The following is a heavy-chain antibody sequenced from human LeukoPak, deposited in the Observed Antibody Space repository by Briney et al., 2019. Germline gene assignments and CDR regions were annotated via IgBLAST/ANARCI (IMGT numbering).Heavy chain of an antibody. CDR3: ARSSDTHDIDY. Sequence: GASLKISCKGSGYSFTSYWIGWVRQLPGKGLEWMGIIYPGDSDTRYSPSFQGQVTISADKSISTAYLQWSSLKASDTAMYYCARSSDTHDIDYWGQGTLVTVSS. CDR1: GYSFTSYW. CDR2: IYPGDSDT. V-gene: IGHV5-51*01. D-gene: IGHD3-9*01. J-gene: IGHJ4*02.